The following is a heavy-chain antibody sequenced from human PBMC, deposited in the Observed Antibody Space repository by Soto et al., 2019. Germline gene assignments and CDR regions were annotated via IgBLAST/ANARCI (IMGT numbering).Heavy chain of an antibody. CDR2: IDPSYSYT. Sequence: EALKISCRGSGYRFNSYWLSWVRLMPGPGLQWLGRIDPSYSYTNYSPPYQGHVTISAAKSISTAYLQWSSLRASDTAMYYCASIWDCGGDCYLTDAFDIWGQGTMVTVSS. J-gene: IGHJ3*02. CDR3: ASIWDCGGDCYLTDAFDI. V-gene: IGHV5-10-1*01. D-gene: IGHD2-21*02. CDR1: GYRFNSYW.